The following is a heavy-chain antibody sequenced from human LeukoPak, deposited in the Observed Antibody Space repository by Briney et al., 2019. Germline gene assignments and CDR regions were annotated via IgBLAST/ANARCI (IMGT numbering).Heavy chain of an antibody. CDR1: GYTFTSYY. CDR3: ARDPGSGYSFLYYFDY. D-gene: IGHD5-18*01. Sequence: ASVKVSCKASGYTFTSYYMHWVRQAPGQGLEWMGWINPNSGGTNYAQKFQGSVTMTGDTSISTANMELSRLRFDDTAVYYCARDPGSGYSFLYYFDYWGQGTLVTVSS. V-gene: IGHV1-2*02. J-gene: IGHJ4*02. CDR2: INPNSGGT.